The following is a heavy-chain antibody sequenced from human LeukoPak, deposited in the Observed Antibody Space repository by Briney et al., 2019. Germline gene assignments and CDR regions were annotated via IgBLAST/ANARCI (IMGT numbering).Heavy chain of an antibody. D-gene: IGHD2-8*01. V-gene: IGHV5-51*01. CDR2: IYPDDSDT. CDR1: GYTFSSYW. Sequence: GESLKISCKGSGYTFSSYWIGWVRQMPGKGLEWMGIIYPDDSDTRYSPSFQGQVTISADKSISTAYLQWSSLKASDTAMYYCARLAYCSNDVCYSNYYYSMDVWGKGTSVTVSS. CDR3: ARLAYCSNDVCYSNYYYSMDV. J-gene: IGHJ6*03.